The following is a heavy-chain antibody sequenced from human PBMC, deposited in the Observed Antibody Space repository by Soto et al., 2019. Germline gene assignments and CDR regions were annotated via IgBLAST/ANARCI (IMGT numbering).Heavy chain of an antibody. Sequence: LRLSCAASGFTFSSYSMNWVRQAPGKGLEWVSYISSSSTTIYYADSVKGRFTISRDNAKNSLYLQMNSLRDEDTAVYYCARDRPYYDSLQNAFDIWGQGTMVTVSS. J-gene: IGHJ3*02. CDR2: ISSSSTTI. CDR3: ARDRPYYDSLQNAFDI. CDR1: GFTFSSYS. D-gene: IGHD3-22*01. V-gene: IGHV3-48*02.